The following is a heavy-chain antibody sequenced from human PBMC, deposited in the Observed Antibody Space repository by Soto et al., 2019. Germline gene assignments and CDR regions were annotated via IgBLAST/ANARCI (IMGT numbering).Heavy chain of an antibody. CDR1: GYTFTSYG. CDR2: VSAGIGST. Sequence: ASVKVSCKASGYTFTSYGISWVRQAPGRGLEWMGWVSAGIGSTNYAQHFQERLTMTTDTSTTTAYMELRSLRSDDTAVYYCARDCYCSRGSCHDCFDPRGQGTQVTVSS. CDR3: ARDCYCSRGSCHDCFDP. J-gene: IGHJ5*02. V-gene: IGHV1-18*04. D-gene: IGHD2-15*01.